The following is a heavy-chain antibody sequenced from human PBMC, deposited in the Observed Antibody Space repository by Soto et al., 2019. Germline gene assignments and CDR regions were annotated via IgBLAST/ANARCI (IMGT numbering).Heavy chain of an antibody. J-gene: IGHJ2*01. V-gene: IGHV3-23*01. CDR2: VSADGGRT. CDR3: VKDQTGDLVWYFDL. Sequence: GSLRLSCEASGFAFSRDAINWVRQAPGKGLEWVSSVSADGGRTYYAESVKGRFTVSRDNSKNTVFLQMNTLSAEVSAIYFCVKDQTGDLVWYFDLWGRGTLVTVSS. CDR1: GFAFSRDA. D-gene: IGHD7-27*01.